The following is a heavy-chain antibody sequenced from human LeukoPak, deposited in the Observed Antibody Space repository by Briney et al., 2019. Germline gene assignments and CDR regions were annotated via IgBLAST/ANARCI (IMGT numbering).Heavy chain of an antibody. CDR2: TNYRSKWYN. Sequence: SQTLSLTCAISGDSVSSNSAAWNWIRQSPSRGLEWLRRTNYRSKWYNDYAVPVKSRITINPDTSKNQFSLQLNSVTPEDTAVYYCARDSGYDFSDAFDIWGQGTMVTVSS. J-gene: IGHJ3*02. V-gene: IGHV6-1*01. CDR3: ARDSGYDFSDAFDI. CDR1: GDSVSSNSAA. D-gene: IGHD5-12*01.